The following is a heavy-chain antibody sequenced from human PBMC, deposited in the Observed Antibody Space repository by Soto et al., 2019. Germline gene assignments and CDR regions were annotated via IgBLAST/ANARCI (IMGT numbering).Heavy chain of an antibody. J-gene: IGHJ4*02. CDR2: ISYSGST. D-gene: IGHD6-6*01. V-gene: IGHV4-31*03. CDR1: GGSINSGGYY. Sequence: LSLTCTVSGGSINSGGYYWTWVRQHPGKGLEWIGYISYSGSTYFNPSLKSRLIISLDTSKSQFSLKLSSVTAADTAVYYCARVSSLVGRPYDYWGQGTLVTVSS. CDR3: ARVSSLVGRPYDY.